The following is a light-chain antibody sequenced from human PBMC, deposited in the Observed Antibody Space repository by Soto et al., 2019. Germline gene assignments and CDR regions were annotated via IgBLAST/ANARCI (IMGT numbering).Light chain of an antibody. V-gene: IGKV1-9*01. J-gene: IGKJ1*01. CDR3: QSYRNFSWT. CDR1: RGISSY. CDR2: SAS. Sequence: IQLTQSPSSLSASVGDRVTITCQASRGISSYLAWYQQKPGKAPKLLVYSASTLQSGVPSRFSGSGSGTEFTLTINSLQPDDFATYYCQSYRNFSWTFGQGTKVDIK.